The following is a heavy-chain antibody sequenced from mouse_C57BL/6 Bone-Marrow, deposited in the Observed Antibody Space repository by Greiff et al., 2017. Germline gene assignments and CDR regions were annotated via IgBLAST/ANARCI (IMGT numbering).Heavy chain of an antibody. Sequence: VKLVESGPGLVAPSQSLSITCTVSGFSLTSYGVDWVRQPPGKGLEWLGVIWGGGSTNYNSALMSRLSISKDNSKSQVFLKMNSLQTDDTAMYYCAITTVVKGYYAMDYWGQGTSVTVSS. CDR3: AITTVVKGYYAMDY. J-gene: IGHJ4*01. V-gene: IGHV2-9*01. CDR2: IWGGGST. D-gene: IGHD1-1*01. CDR1: GFSLTSYG.